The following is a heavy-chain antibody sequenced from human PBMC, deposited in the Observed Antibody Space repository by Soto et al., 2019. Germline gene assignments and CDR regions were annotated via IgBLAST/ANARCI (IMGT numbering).Heavy chain of an antibody. Sequence: ASVKVSCKASGYTFTSYAIDWVRQAPGQRREWMGWINAGNGNTKYSQKFQGRVTITRDTSASTAYMELSSLRSEDTAVYYCAREFPLWFDPWGQGTLVTVSS. V-gene: IGHV1-3*01. CDR1: GYTFTSYA. CDR3: AREFPLWFDP. J-gene: IGHJ5*02. CDR2: INAGNGNT.